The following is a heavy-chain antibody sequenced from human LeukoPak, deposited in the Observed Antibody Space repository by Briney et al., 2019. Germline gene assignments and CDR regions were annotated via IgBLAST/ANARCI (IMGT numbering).Heavy chain of an antibody. J-gene: IGHJ4*02. CDR2: ISDYNGNT. CDR1: GYTFTSYG. V-gene: IGHV1-18*01. CDR3: ARDNKVDYDFWSRYSNGDYFDY. D-gene: IGHD3-3*01. Sequence: ASVKVSCKASGYTFTSYGLSWVRQAHGQGLEWMGWISDYNGNTNYAQKLQGRVTMSTDTSTSTAYMELRSLRSDDTAVYYCARDNKVDYDFWSRYSNGDYFDYWGQGTLVTVSS.